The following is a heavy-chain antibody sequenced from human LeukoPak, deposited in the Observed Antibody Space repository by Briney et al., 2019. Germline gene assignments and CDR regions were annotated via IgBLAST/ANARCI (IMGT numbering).Heavy chain of an antibody. J-gene: IGHJ4*01. Sequence: GGSLRLSCAASGFTFSNSAMSWVRQAPGKGLEWVSTLSGSGITTYYADSVKGRFTISRDNSKNTLYLQMNSLRAEDTAVYYCAKGIYSSGWSYFDYWGHGTLVTVAS. CDR2: LSGSGITT. D-gene: IGHD6-19*01. CDR3: AKGIYSSGWSYFDY. CDR1: GFTFSNSA. V-gene: IGHV3-23*01.